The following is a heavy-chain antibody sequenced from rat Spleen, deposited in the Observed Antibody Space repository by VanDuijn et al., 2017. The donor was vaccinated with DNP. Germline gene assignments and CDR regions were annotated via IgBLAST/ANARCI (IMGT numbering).Heavy chain of an antibody. J-gene: IGHJ2*01. D-gene: IGHD1-11*01. CDR2: ISYDGVIT. V-gene: IGHV5-20*01. CDR3: TTDFERGY. Sequence: EVQLVESGGDLVQPGRSLKLSCAPSGFTFSDYYMAWVRQAPTKGLELVAYISYDGVITYYGDYVKGRFTISRDNAKSILYLQMDSLRSEDTATFYCTTDFERGYWGQGVMVTVSS. CDR1: GFTFSDYY.